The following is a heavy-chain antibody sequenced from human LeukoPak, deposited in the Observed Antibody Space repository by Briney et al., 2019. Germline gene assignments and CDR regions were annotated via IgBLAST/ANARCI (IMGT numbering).Heavy chain of an antibody. CDR3: ARSAGYCSGGSCYFDY. D-gene: IGHD2-15*01. CDR1: GGSISSGGYS. V-gene: IGHV4-30-2*01. J-gene: IGHJ4*02. CDR2: IYHSGST. Sequence: KSSETLSLTCAVSGGSISSGGYSWSWIRQPPGKGLEWIGYIYHSGSTYYNPSLKSRVTISVDRSKNQFSLKLSSVTAADTAVYYCARSAGYCSGGSCYFDYWGQGTLVTVSS.